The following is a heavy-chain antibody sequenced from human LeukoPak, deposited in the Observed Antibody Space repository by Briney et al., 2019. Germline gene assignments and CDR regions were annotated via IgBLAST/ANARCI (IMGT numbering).Heavy chain of an antibody. CDR2: IYYSGST. D-gene: IGHD3-3*01. J-gene: IGHJ6*02. CDR1: GGSVSSGSYY. V-gene: IGHV4-61*01. CDR3: ARSYYDFWSGYYTGVGYYYYYGMDV. Sequence: PSETLSLTCTVSGGSVSSGSYYWSWIRQPPGKGLEWIGYIYYSGSTNYNPSLKSRVTISVDTSKNQFSLKLSSVTVADTAVYYCARSYYDFWSGYYTGVGYYYYYGMDVWGQGTTVTVSS.